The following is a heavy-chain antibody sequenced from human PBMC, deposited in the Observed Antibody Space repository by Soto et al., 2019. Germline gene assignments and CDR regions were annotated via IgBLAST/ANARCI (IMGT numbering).Heavy chain of an antibody. CDR2: IYYSGST. D-gene: IGHD3-3*01. CDR1: GGSISSYY. CDR3: AREGGYDFWSGYNDAFDI. J-gene: IGHJ3*02. V-gene: IGHV4-59*01. Sequence: SETLSLTCTVSGGSISSYYWSWIRQPPGKGLEWIGYIYYSGSTNYNPSLKSRVTISVDTSKNQFSLKLSSVTAADTAVYYCAREGGYDFWSGYNDAFDIWGQGTMVTVSS.